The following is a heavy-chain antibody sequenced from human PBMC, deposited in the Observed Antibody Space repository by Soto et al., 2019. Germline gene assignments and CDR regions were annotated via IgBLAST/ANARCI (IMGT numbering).Heavy chain of an antibody. D-gene: IGHD2-15*01. CDR2: IYYSGST. CDR1: GGSISSYY. CDR3: ARSSSLVYGMDV. Sequence: SETLSLTCTVSGGSISSYYWSWIRQPPGKGLEWIGYIYYSGSTNYNPSLKSRFTISVDTSKNQFSLKLSSVTAADTAVYYCARSSSLVYGMDVWGQGTTVTVSS. V-gene: IGHV4-59*01. J-gene: IGHJ6*02.